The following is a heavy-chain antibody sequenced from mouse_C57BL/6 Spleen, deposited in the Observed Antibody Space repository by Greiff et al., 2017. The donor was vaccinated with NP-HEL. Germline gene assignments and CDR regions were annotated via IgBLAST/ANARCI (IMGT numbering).Heavy chain of an antibody. V-gene: IGHV1-42*01. D-gene: IGHD2-2*01. Sequence: VQLQQSGPELVKPGASVKISCKASGYSFPGYYMNWVKQSPEKSLEWIGEINPSTGGTTYNQKFKAKATLTVDKSSSTAYMQLKSLTSEDSAVYYCARSTMVTTWFAYWGQGTLVTVSA. CDR3: ARSTMVTTWFAY. J-gene: IGHJ3*01. CDR1: GYSFPGYY. CDR2: INPSTGGT.